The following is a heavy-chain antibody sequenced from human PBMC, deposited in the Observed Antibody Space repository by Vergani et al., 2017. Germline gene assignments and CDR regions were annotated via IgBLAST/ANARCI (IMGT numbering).Heavy chain of an antibody. D-gene: IGHD6-19*01. Sequence: QLQLQESGPGLVKPSATLSLTCSVSGASIRSSNYYWGWIRQPPGKGLEWIASIYYSGSTYYHPSLKSRVTISVDTSKNQFSLKLSSVTAADTAVYFCARHSTVEWLVKLGWIDPWWEEILVTVAS. CDR1: GASIRSSNYY. CDR2: IYYSGST. J-gene: IGHJ5*02. CDR3: ARHSTVEWLVKLGWIDP. V-gene: IGHV4-39*01.